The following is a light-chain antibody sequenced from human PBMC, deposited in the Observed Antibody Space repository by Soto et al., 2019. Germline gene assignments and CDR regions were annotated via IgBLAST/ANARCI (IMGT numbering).Light chain of an antibody. Sequence: DIQMTQSPSTLSASVGDRVTITCRASQSVNKWLAWYQQKPGRAPNLVIYDASTLQTSVTSTFSGSGSGTEFTHTISSLQPDDFGTYYCQQYQSWPYTFGQGTKLEIK. V-gene: IGKV1-5*01. J-gene: IGKJ2*01. CDR2: DAS. CDR1: QSVNKW. CDR3: QQYQSWPYT.